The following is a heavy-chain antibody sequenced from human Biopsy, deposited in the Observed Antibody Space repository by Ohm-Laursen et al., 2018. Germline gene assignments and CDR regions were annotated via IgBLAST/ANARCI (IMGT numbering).Heavy chain of an antibody. D-gene: IGHD1-26*01. CDR1: GGSMTGYE. J-gene: IGHJ3*02. V-gene: IGHV4-59*01. CDR2: IYYSGGT. CDR3: ARVEAGTYDALDI. Sequence: PGTLSLTCSVSGGSMTGYEWSWIRLAPGKGLEWIGYIYYSGGTKYNPSLASRVTFSVDMSKSQFSLKLYSVTAADTAVYYCARVEAGTYDALDIWGQGTLVAV.